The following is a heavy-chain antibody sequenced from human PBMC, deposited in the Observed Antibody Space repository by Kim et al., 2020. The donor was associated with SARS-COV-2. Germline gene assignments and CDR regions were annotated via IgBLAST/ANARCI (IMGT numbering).Heavy chain of an antibody. J-gene: IGHJ4*02. V-gene: IGHV3-30*01. CDR3: ARTSEPERGYYFDY. Sequence: DSVKGRFTISRDNSKNTLYLQMNSLRAEDTAVYYCARTSEPERGYYFDYWGQGTLVTVSS.